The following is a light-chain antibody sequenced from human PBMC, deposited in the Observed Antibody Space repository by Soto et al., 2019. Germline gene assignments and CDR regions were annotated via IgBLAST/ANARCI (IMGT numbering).Light chain of an antibody. J-gene: IGLJ2*01. Sequence: QDVVTQPPSASGTPGQRVTISCPGSSSNIGSNAVNWYQQVPGTAPKLLIYSTTQRPSGVPDRFSGSKSGTSASLAISGLQSDDEADYYCAAWDDSLNAVLFGGGTKLTVL. CDR3: AAWDDSLNAVL. CDR1: SSNIGSNA. CDR2: STT. V-gene: IGLV1-44*01.